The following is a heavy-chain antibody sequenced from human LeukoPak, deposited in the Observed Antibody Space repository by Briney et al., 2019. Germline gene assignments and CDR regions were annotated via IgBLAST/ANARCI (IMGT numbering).Heavy chain of an antibody. CDR1: GFTFSSYW. D-gene: IGHD3-22*01. CDR2: IFQDGSEK. V-gene: IGHV3-7*01. J-gene: IGHJ4*02. CDR3: ARDRWIGYYDSSGPQMDY. Sequence: PGGSLRLSCAASGFTFSSYWMSWVRQAPGKGLEWVANIFQDGSEKYYVDSVKGQFTISRDNAKNSLYLQMNSLRAEDTAVYYCARDRWIGYYDSSGPQMDYWGQGTLVTVSS.